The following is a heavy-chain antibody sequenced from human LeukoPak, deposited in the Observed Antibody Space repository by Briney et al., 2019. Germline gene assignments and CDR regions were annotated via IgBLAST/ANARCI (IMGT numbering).Heavy chain of an antibody. Sequence: ASVKVSCKASGYTFTSYDINWVRQATGQGLEWMGWMNPNSGNTGYAQKFQGRVTMTRNTSISTAYMELSSLRSEDTAVYYCARLGVQLDYYYYYMDVWGKGTTVTVSS. D-gene: IGHD1-1*01. CDR1: GYTFTSYD. CDR2: MNPNSGNT. V-gene: IGHV1-8*01. J-gene: IGHJ6*03. CDR3: ARLGVQLDYYYYYMDV.